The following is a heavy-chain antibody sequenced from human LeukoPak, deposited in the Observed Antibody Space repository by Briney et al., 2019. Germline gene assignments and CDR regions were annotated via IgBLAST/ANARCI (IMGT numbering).Heavy chain of an antibody. CDR3: ARVYSSSWYWFDP. Sequence: SETLSLTCTVSGGSISSYYWSWIRQPPGKGLEWIGYIYYSGSTNYDPSLKSRVTISVDTSKNQFSLKLSSVTAADTAVYYCARVYSSSWYWFDPWGQGTLVTVSS. CDR1: GGSISSYY. D-gene: IGHD6-13*01. CDR2: IYYSGST. V-gene: IGHV4-59*01. J-gene: IGHJ5*02.